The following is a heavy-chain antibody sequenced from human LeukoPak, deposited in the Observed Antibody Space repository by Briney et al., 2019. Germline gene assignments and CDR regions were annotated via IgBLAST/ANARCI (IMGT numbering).Heavy chain of an antibody. CDR3: AKESAPTMVRGPFDY. CDR1: GFTFSDYY. CDR2: ISSSGSTI. Sequence: GGSLRLSCAASGFTFSDYYMSWIRQAPGKGLEWVSYISSSGSTIYYADSVKGRFTISRDNAKNSLYLQMNSLRAEDTAVYYCAKESAPTMVRGPFDYWGQGTLVTVSS. V-gene: IGHV3-11*04. D-gene: IGHD3-10*01. J-gene: IGHJ4*02.